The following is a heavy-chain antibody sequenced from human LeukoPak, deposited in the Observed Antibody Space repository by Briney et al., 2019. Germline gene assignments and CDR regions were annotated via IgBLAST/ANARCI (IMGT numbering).Heavy chain of an antibody. CDR2: INPNSGGT. CDR3: ARADRLHGGPYLIGP. Sequence: ASVKVSCRTSGYSFTDYYMHWVRQAPGQGLEWMGWINPNSGGTSSAQKFQGRVTMTRDTSITTVYMEMSWLTSGDTAIYYCARADRLHGGPYLIGPWGQGTLVTVSS. CDR1: GYSFTDYY. J-gene: IGHJ5*02. V-gene: IGHV1-2*02. D-gene: IGHD2-21*01.